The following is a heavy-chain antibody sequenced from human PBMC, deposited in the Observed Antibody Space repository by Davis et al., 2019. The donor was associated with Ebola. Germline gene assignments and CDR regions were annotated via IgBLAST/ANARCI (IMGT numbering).Heavy chain of an antibody. J-gene: IGHJ6*02. CDR1: GGSISSSSYY. V-gene: IGHV4-39*07. D-gene: IGHD3-10*01. CDR2: INHSGST. Sequence: MPSETLSLTCTVSGGSISSSSYYWGWIRQPPGKGLEWIGEINHSGSTNYNPSLKSRVTISVDTSKNQFSLKLSSVTAADTAVYYCARFVVRGVISGMDVWGQGTTVTVSS. CDR3: ARFVVRGVISGMDV.